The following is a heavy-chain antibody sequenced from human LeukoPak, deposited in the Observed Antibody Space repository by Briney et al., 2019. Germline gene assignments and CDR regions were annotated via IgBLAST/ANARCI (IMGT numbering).Heavy chain of an antibody. Sequence: GGSLRLSCAASGFTFDDYAMHWVRQAPGKGLEWVSGMSWNSGSIGYADSVKGRSTISRDNAKNSLYLQMNSLRAEDTALYYCAKGTYSSSSGNLDYWGQGTLVTVSS. J-gene: IGHJ4*02. V-gene: IGHV3-9*01. CDR3: AKGTYSSSSGNLDY. D-gene: IGHD6-6*01. CDR1: GFTFDDYA. CDR2: MSWNSGSI.